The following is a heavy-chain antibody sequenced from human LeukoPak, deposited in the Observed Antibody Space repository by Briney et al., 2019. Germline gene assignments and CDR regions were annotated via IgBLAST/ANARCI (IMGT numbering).Heavy chain of an antibody. V-gene: IGHV4-34*01. Sequence: PSETLSLTCAVYGGSFSGYYWSWIRQPPGKGLEWIGEINHSGSTNYNPSLKSRVTISVDTSKNQFSLKLSSVTAADTAVYYCARGLTRRGHFDYWGQGTLVTVSS. D-gene: IGHD3-10*01. CDR3: ARGLTRRGHFDY. CDR2: INHSGST. CDR1: GGSFSGYY. J-gene: IGHJ4*02.